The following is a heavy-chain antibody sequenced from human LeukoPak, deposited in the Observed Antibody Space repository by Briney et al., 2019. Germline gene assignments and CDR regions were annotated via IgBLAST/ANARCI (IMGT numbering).Heavy chain of an antibody. J-gene: IGHJ4*02. Sequence: GASVKVSCKASGYTFTSYGISWVRQAPGQGLEWMGRISAYNGNTNYAQKLQGRVTMTTDTSTSTAYMELRSLRSDDTAVYYCARGILSAPYYYDSSGYYLFDYWGQGTLVTVSS. V-gene: IGHV1-18*01. D-gene: IGHD3-22*01. CDR1: GYTFTSYG. CDR2: ISAYNGNT. CDR3: ARGILSAPYYYDSSGYYLFDY.